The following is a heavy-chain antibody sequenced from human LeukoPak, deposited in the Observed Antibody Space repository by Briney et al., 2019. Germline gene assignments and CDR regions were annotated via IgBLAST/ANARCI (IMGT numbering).Heavy chain of an antibody. Sequence: PETLSLTCTVSGGSISGYYWSWIRQPPGKGLEWIGYIYDSGSTNYNPSLKSRVTISVDTSKNQFSLKLSSVTAADTAVYYCARYIGYCSGGSCYRTNYYYYYGMDVWGQGTTVTVSS. V-gene: IGHV4-59*01. CDR2: IYDSGST. CDR1: GGSISGYY. J-gene: IGHJ6*02. CDR3: ARYIGYCSGGSCYRTNYYYYYGMDV. D-gene: IGHD2-15*01.